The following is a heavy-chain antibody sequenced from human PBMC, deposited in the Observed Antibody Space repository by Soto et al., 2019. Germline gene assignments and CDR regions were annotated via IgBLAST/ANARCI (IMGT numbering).Heavy chain of an antibody. CDR3: AREMPSTAAAYFYYGLNV. V-gene: IGHV1-69*13. D-gene: IGHD6-13*01. Sequence: SVKVSCKASGGTFSSYAISWVRQAPGQGLEWMGGIIPIFGTVYYAPRFQGRLTITADGSTDTVYMMLTSLKSEDTAVYYCAREMPSTAAAYFYYGLNVWGQGTSVTVSS. CDR1: GGTFSSYA. J-gene: IGHJ6*02. CDR2: IIPIFGTV.